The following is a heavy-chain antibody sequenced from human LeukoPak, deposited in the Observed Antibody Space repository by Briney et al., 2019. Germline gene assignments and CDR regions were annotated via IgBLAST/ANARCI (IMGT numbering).Heavy chain of an antibody. CDR3: ARGGDYYGSGSYLSY. J-gene: IGHJ4*02. CDR1: GGSISSSNW. D-gene: IGHD3-10*01. CDR2: IYHSGST. V-gene: IGHV4-4*02. Sequence: PSETLSLTCAVSGGSISSSNWWSWVRHPPGKGLELIGDIYHSGSTNYNPSLKSRVTISVDKSKNQFSLKLSSVTAADTAVYYCARGGDYYGSGSYLSYWGQGTLVTVSS.